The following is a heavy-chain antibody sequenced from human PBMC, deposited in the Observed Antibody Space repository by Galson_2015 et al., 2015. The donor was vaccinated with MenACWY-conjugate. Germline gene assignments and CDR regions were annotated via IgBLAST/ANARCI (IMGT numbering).Heavy chain of an antibody. D-gene: IGHD5-24*01. CDR3: TRGKDGYGRCGP. J-gene: IGHJ5*02. V-gene: IGHV3-74*01. Sequence: SLRLSCAASGFTFNQYWMHWVRQAPGKGLVWVSRISPDGSVTNYADSVKGRFTLSRDNAKNTLYLQMNSLRGDDTAVYYCTRGKDGYGRCGPWGQGTLVTVSS. CDR2: ISPDGSVT. CDR1: GFTFNQYW.